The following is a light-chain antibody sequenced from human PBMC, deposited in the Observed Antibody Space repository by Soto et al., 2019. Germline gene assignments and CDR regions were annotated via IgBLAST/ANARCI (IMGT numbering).Light chain of an antibody. CDR1: QSVSSN. J-gene: IGKJ1*01. Sequence: EIVMTQAPATPSVSPGERATLSCRARQSVSSNLAWYQQKPGQAPRLLIYGASTRATDIPARFSGSGSGTEFTLTISSLQSEDFAVYYCQQYNDWPGTFGQGTKV. CDR3: QQYNDWPGT. V-gene: IGKV3-15*01. CDR2: GAS.